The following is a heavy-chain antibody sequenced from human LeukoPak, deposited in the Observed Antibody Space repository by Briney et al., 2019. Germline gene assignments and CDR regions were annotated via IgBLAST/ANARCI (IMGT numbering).Heavy chain of an antibody. CDR1: GFTFNSYW. J-gene: IGHJ3*02. D-gene: IGHD6-13*01. CDR2: IKQDGSEK. Sequence: GGSLRLSCAGSGFTFNSYWMSWVRQAPGKGLEWVANIKQDGSEKYYVDSVKGRFTISRDNAKNSLYLQMSSLRAEDTAVYYCAKLTSSSFSPEIAFDIWGQGTMVTVSS. CDR3: AKLTSSSFSPEIAFDI. V-gene: IGHV3-7*01.